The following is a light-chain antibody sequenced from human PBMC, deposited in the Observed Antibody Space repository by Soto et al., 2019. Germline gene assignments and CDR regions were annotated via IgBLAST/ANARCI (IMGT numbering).Light chain of an antibody. V-gene: IGKV3-15*01. CDR1: QSLLYNNTYNY. Sequence: EIVMTQSPLTLPVTPGEPASISCRSSQSLLYNNTYNYLDWYVQKPGQAPRLLIYGASTRATGIPARFSGSGSGTEFTLTISSLQSEDFAVYYCQQYNNWPPMITFGQGTRLEIK. J-gene: IGKJ5*01. CDR2: GAS. CDR3: QQYNNWPPMIT.